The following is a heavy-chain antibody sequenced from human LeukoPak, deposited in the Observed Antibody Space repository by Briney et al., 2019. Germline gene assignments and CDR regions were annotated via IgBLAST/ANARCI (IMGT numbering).Heavy chain of an antibody. CDR3: ARISTVTHQFDY. Sequence: SETLSLTCAVYGETFSGFYWSWIRQPPGKGLEWIGEINYSGSTNYNPSLKSRVTISVDTSKNQFSLNLNSVTAADTAVYYCARISTVTHQFDYWGQGMLVTVSS. CDR2: INYSGST. V-gene: IGHV4-34*01. CDR1: GETFSGFY. D-gene: IGHD4-17*01. J-gene: IGHJ4*02.